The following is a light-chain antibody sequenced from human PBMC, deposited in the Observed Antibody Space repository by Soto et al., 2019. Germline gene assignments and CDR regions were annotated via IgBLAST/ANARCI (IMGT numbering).Light chain of an antibody. V-gene: IGLV4-69*01. Sequence: QLVLTQPPSASASLGPSVTLTCTLSSGHTSYAIACHQQQPEKGPRYLMKLNNDGSHSKGDGIPDRFSGSSSGAERYLTISSLQSEDEADYYCQTWSTDIRVFGGGTKLTVL. J-gene: IGLJ3*02. CDR2: LNNDGSH. CDR3: QTWSTDIRV. CDR1: SGHTSYA.